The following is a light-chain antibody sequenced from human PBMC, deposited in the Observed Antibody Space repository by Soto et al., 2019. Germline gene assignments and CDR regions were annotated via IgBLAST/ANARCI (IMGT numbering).Light chain of an antibody. V-gene: IGKV1-8*01. CDR2: AAS. CDR1: QGISSY. J-gene: IGKJ4*01. Sequence: AIRMTQSPSSFSASTGDSVTITCRATQGISSYLAWYQQKPGKAPKLLIYAASTFQSGVPSRFSGSGSGTDYTLTLSCLQSEDFATYYCQQYYSYPHTFGGGTKVEIK. CDR3: QQYYSYPHT.